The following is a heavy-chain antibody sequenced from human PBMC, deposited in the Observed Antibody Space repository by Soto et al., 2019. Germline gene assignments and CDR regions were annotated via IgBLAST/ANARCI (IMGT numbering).Heavy chain of an antibody. CDR1: GDTFSFYT. CDR3: AASYGSGYRAFDY. Sequence: QVQLVQSGAEVKKPGSSVKVSCKASGDTFSFYTINWVRQAPGLGLEWMGRVNPIVSMSNYAQKFQGRVTVTXDXPTNTAYMQLSSLRSEDTAIYYCAASYGSGYRAFDYWGQGALVTVSS. J-gene: IGHJ4*02. CDR2: VNPIVSMS. D-gene: IGHD3-10*01. V-gene: IGHV1-69*02.